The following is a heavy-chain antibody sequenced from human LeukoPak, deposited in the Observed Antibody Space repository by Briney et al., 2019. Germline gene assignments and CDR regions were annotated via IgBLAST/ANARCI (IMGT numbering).Heavy chain of an antibody. Sequence: SETLSLTCTVSGGSISNYYWSWIRQPPGKGLEWIGYIYYSGTTNYNPSLKGRVTISVDTSKNQFSLKLSSVTAADTAVYYCARPYSSGWYHAFDIWGQGTMVTVSS. CDR1: GGSISNYY. CDR3: ARPYSSGWYHAFDI. D-gene: IGHD6-19*01. J-gene: IGHJ3*02. V-gene: IGHV4-59*08. CDR2: IYYSGTT.